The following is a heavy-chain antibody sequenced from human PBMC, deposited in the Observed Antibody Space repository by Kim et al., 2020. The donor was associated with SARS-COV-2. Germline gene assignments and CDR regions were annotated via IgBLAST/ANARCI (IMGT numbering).Heavy chain of an antibody. CDR3: ERMDYFYYYYMDV. CDR1: GYTFNTYG. J-gene: IGHJ6*03. CDR2: INVYSNNT. Sequence: ASVKVSCKASGYTFNTYGITWVRQAPGQGLEWMGWINVYSNNTYYEEKFQGRVTMTTDTSTSTAYMELRSLRPADTAVYYCERMDYFYYYYMDVWGKGTTVTVSS. V-gene: IGHV1-18*01.